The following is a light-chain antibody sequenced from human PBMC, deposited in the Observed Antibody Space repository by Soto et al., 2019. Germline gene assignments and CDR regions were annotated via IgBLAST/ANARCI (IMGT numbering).Light chain of an antibody. CDR1: QSVSSN. Sequence: EIVMTHAPATLSVSPGERATLSFMASQSVSSNLAWYQQKPGQAPRLLIYGASTRATGIPDRFSGSGSGTDFTLTISRLEPEDFAVYYCQQSGSSSWTFGQGTKVDIK. J-gene: IGKJ1*01. V-gene: IGKV3-15*01. CDR2: GAS. CDR3: QQSGSSSWT.